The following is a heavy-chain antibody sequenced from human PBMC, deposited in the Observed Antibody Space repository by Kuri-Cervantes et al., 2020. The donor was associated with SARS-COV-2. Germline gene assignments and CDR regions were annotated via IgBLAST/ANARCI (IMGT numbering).Heavy chain of an antibody. V-gene: IGHV3-7*03. J-gene: IGHJ6*03. Sequence: GESLKISCAASGFIFSNFWMNWVRQAPGKGLEWVAKIKEDGSGQYYVDSVKGRFTISRGNAKNTLYLQMNSLRAEDTAVYYCARRYTDVLGFLEWPGKTQYYYYIDVWGKGTTVTVSS. CDR2: IKEDGSGQ. CDR1: GFIFSNFW. D-gene: IGHD3-3*01. CDR3: ARRYTDVLGFLEWPGKTQYYYYIDV.